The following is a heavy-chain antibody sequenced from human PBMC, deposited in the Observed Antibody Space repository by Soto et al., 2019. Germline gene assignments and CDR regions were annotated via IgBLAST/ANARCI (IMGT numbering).Heavy chain of an antibody. CDR3: ARRHPGVRPGAFDI. Sequence: QLQLQESGPGLVKPSETLSLTCTVSGGSISSSSYYWGWIRQPPGKGLEWIGSIYYSGSTYYNPSLKSRVTISVDTSKNQFSLKLSSVTAADTAVYYYARRHPGVRPGAFDIWGQGTMVTVSS. CDR1: GGSISSSSYY. V-gene: IGHV4-39*01. CDR2: IYYSGST. D-gene: IGHD2-21*01. J-gene: IGHJ3*02.